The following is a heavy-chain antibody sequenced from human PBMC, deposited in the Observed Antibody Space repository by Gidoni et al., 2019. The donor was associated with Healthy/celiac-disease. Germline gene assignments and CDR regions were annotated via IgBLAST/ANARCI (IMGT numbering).Heavy chain of an antibody. V-gene: IGHV4-4*02. CDR3: ARATFFERDTAMGTDY. J-gene: IGHJ4*02. CDR2: IYHSGST. D-gene: IGHD5-18*01. Sequence: QVQLQESGPGLVKPSGTLSRTCAVSGGAISSSNWWSWVRQPPGKGLEWIGEIYHSGSTNYNPSLKSRVTISVDKSKNQFSLKLSSVTAADTAVYYCARATFFERDTAMGTDYWGQGTLVTVSS. CDR1: GGAISSSNW.